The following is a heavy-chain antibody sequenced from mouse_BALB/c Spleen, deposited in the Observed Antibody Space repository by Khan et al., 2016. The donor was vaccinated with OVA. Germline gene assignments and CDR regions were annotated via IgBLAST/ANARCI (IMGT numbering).Heavy chain of an antibody. CDR3: ARDRIDY. Sequence: LVESGAELAKPGASVKMSCKASGYTFTTYWMHWVKQRHGQGLEWIGYINPTSDYTDYNEKLKDKATLSADKSSRIAYMELSSLTSEDSAVYYCARDRIDYWGQGTTLTVSS. CDR2: INPTSDYT. J-gene: IGHJ2*01. V-gene: IGHV1-7*01. CDR1: GYTFTTYW.